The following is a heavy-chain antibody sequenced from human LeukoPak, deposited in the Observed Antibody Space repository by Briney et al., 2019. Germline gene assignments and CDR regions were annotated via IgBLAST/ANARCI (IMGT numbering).Heavy chain of an antibody. CDR3: ARVYCSSTSRYGFDY. V-gene: IGHV3-30*01. CDR2: ISYDGSNK. Sequence: PGGSLRLSCAASGFTFSSYAMHWVRQAPGKGLEWVAVISYDGSNKYYADSVKGRFTISRDNSKNTLYLQMNSLRAEDTAVYYCARVYCSSTSRYGFDYWGQGTLVTVSS. CDR1: GFTFSSYA. J-gene: IGHJ4*02. D-gene: IGHD2-2*01.